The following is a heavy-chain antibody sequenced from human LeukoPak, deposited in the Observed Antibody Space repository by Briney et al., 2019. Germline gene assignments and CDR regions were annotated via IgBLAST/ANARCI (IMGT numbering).Heavy chain of an antibody. D-gene: IGHD1-7*01. CDR1: GFTFDYAW. V-gene: IGHV3-15*04. CDR2: TVSEIDGGTT. CDR3: TTDEDWNYARKDV. Sequence: TGGSLRLSYAASGFTFDYAWMSWVRQVPGKGLEWVGQTVSEIDGGTTDYAAPVKGRSTISRDDSKSTLYLQMNSLKIEDTAVYYCTTDEDWNYARKDVWGQGATAIVSS. J-gene: IGHJ6*02.